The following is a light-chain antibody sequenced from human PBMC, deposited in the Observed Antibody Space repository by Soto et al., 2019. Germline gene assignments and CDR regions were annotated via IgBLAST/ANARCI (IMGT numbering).Light chain of an antibody. CDR1: QSITTF. Sequence: DIQMTQSPSTLSASIGDRVTITCRASQSITTFLAWYQQTQGKAPKPXIYAASSLHSGVPSRFSGSGSGTDFTLTISSLQPEDFATYYCQHYNGYPQIFGQGTRLEIK. CDR2: AAS. CDR3: QHYNGYPQI. J-gene: IGKJ5*01. V-gene: IGKV1-5*01.